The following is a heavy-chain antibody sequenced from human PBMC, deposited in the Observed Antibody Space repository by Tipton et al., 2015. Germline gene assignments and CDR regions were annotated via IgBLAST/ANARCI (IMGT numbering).Heavy chain of an antibody. CDR2: IYYTGST. CDR1: GGSISSSSYY. CDR3: ARQTTLGYYDSAGYYFSGHAFDI. D-gene: IGHD3-22*01. V-gene: IGHV4-39*01. J-gene: IGHJ3*02. Sequence: GLVKPSETLSLTCTVSGGSISSSSYYWGWIRQPPGKGLEWIGSIYYTGSTFYSPSLKSRVTISVDTSKNHFSLKLRSVTAADTAVYFCARQTTLGYYDSAGYYFSGHAFDIWGQGTMVTVSS.